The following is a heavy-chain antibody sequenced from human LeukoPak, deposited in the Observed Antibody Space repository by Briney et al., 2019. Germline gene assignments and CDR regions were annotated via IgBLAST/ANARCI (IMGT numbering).Heavy chain of an antibody. V-gene: IGHV3-9*01. D-gene: IGHD6-19*01. CDR2: ISWNSGSI. CDR1: GFTFDDYA. CDR3: AKAVHGGSGWYYYFDY. Sequence: GGSLRLSCAASGFTFDDYAMHWVRQAPGKGPEWVSGISWNSGSIGYADSVKGRFTISRDNAKNSLYLQMNSLRAEDTALYYCAKAVHGGSGWYYYFDYWGQGTLVTVSS. J-gene: IGHJ4*02.